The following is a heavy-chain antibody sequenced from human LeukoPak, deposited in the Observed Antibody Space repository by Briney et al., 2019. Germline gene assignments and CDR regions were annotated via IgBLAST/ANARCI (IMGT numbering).Heavy chain of an antibody. CDR2: IYYSGST. D-gene: IGHD1-26*01. V-gene: IGHV4-59*01. Sequence: SEPLSLTCTVSGGSISSYYWSWIRQPPGKGLEWIGYIYYSGSTNYNPSLKSRVTISVDTSKNQFSLKLSSVTAADTAVYYCAISGSYSDYWGQGTLVTVSS. CDR3: AISGSYSDY. J-gene: IGHJ4*02. CDR1: GGSISSYY.